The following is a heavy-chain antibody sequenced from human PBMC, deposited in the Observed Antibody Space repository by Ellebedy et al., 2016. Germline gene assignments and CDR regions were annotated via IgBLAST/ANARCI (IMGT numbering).Heavy chain of an antibody. CDR1: GGSISSSSYY. CDR3: ARQWGARGRRQLDY. CDR2: IYYSGST. Sequence: SETLSLTXTVSGGSISSSSYYWGWIRQPPGKGLEWIGSIYYSGSTYYNPSLKSRVTISVDTSKNQFSLKLSSVTAADTAVYYCARQWGARGRRQLDYWGQGTLVTVSS. D-gene: IGHD3-16*01. V-gene: IGHV4-39*01. J-gene: IGHJ4*02.